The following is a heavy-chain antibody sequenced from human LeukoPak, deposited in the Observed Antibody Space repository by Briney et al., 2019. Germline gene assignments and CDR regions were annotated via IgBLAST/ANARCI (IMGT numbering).Heavy chain of an antibody. Sequence: PSQTLSLTCAVSGGSISSGSSYWSWIRQPAGKGLEWIGRLYTSGSTNYNPSLKSRVTISVDTSKNQFSLKLSSVTAADTAVYYCARPVPSRLGWFDPWGQGTLVTVSS. CDR2: LYTSGST. J-gene: IGHJ5*02. CDR1: GGSISSGSSY. V-gene: IGHV4-61*02. D-gene: IGHD1-1*01. CDR3: ARPVPSRLGWFDP.